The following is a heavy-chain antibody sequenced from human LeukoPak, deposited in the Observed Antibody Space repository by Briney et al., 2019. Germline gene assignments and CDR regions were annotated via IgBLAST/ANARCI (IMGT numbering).Heavy chain of an antibody. V-gene: IGHV1-46*01. D-gene: IGHD2-2*01. CDR2: INPSGGST. J-gene: IGHJ5*02. CDR3: ARDGSYCCSNGYRLNCFDP. CDR1: GYTFTTYY. Sequence: ASVKVSCKASGYTFTTYYMHWVRQAPGQGLINPSGGSTSYAQKFQGRVTMTRDTSTSTIYMELSSLRSEDTAVYYCARDGSYCCSNGYRLNCFDPWGKGTLVTVSS.